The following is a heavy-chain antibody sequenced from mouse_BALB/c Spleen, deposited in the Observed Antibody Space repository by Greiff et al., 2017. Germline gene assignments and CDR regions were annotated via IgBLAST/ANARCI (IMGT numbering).Heavy chain of an antibody. CDR2: ISSGSSTI. V-gene: IGHV5-17*02. Sequence: EVKLVESGGGLVQPGGSRKLSCAASGFTFSSFGMHWVRQAPEKGLEWVAYISSGSSTIYYADTVKGRFTISRDNPKNTLFLQMTSLRSEDTAMYYCARGATVDYWGQGTTLTVSS. CDR3: ARGATVDY. D-gene: IGHD3-1*01. J-gene: IGHJ2*01. CDR1: GFTFSSFG.